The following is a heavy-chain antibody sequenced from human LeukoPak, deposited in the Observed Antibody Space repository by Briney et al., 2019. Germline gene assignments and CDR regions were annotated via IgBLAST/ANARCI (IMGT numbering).Heavy chain of an antibody. CDR1: GGSISSYY. CDR3: ARGGYYGSGNDFRFDP. J-gene: IGHJ5*02. CDR2: IDYSGYT. Sequence: PSETLSLTCTVSGGSISSYYWSWIRQSPGKGLEWIGYIDYSGYTNYNPSLKSRVTISVDTSKNQFSLKLTSVTAADTAVYFCARGGYYGSGNDFRFDPWGQGTLVTVSS. D-gene: IGHD3-10*01. V-gene: IGHV4-59*13.